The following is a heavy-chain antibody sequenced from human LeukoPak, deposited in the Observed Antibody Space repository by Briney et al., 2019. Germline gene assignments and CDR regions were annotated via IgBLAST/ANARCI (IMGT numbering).Heavy chain of an antibody. CDR2: ISSSGSTI. J-gene: IGHJ4*02. Sequence: GGSLRLSCAASGFSFSSYEMNWVRQAPGKGLEWVSYISSSGSTIYYADSVKGRFTISRDNAKNSLNLQMNSLRAEDTAVYYCARDRGGTNWGIYVFDYWGQGALVTVSS. V-gene: IGHV3-48*03. CDR1: GFSFSSYE. D-gene: IGHD7-27*01. CDR3: ARDRGGTNWGIYVFDY.